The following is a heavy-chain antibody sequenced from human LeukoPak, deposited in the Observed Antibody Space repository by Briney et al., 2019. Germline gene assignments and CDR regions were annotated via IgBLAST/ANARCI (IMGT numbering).Heavy chain of an antibody. CDR3: AKGGYNWNDGGLYYYGMDV. CDR2: IYRGGAT. V-gene: IGHV3-53*01. CDR1: GFTVSSNY. Sequence: PGGSLRLSCAASGFTVSSNYMSWVRQAPGKGLEWVSVIYRGGATFYADSVKGRFTTSRDNSKNTLYLQMNSLRAEDTAVYYCAKGGYNWNDGGLYYYGMDVWGQGTTVTVSS. J-gene: IGHJ6*02. D-gene: IGHD1-1*01.